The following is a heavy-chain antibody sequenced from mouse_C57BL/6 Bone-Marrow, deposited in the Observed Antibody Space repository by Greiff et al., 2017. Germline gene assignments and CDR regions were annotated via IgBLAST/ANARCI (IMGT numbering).Heavy chain of an antibody. Sequence: VQLQQSGAELVRPGASVTLSCKASGYTFTDYEMHWVKQTPVHGLEWIGAIDPETGGTAYNQKFKGKAILTADKSSSTAYMELRSLTSEDSAVYYCTRDPRYAMDYWGQGTSVTVSS. CDR1: GYTFTDYE. CDR3: TRDPRYAMDY. V-gene: IGHV1-15*01. CDR2: IDPETGGT. J-gene: IGHJ4*01. D-gene: IGHD3-1*01.